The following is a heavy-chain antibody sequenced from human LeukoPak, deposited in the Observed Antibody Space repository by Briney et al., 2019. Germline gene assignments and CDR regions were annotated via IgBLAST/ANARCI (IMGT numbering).Heavy chain of an antibody. CDR2: INPNSGGA. CDR3: ARLGYYDGSGYYDLTY. D-gene: IGHD3-22*01. Sequence: ASVKVSCKASGYTFTGYYMHWVRQAPGQGLEWMGRINPNSGGANYAQKFQGRVTMTRDTSISTAYMELSRLRSDDTAVYYCARLGYYDGSGYYDLTYWGQGTLVTVSS. CDR1: GYTFTGYY. J-gene: IGHJ4*02. V-gene: IGHV1-2*06.